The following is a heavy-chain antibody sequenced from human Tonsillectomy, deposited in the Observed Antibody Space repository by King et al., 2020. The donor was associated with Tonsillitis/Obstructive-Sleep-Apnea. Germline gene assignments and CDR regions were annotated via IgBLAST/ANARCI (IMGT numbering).Heavy chain of an antibody. CDR2: IGSKAYGGTT. D-gene: IGHD6-6*01. J-gene: IGHJ4*02. V-gene: IGHV3-49*04. CDR1: GFTFGDYA. Sequence: QLVQSGGGLVQPGRSLRLSCRASGFTFGDYAMSWVRQAPGKGLEWVGFIGSKAYGGTTEYAASVKGRFTISRDDSKGIAYLQMNSLKTEDTAVYYCAGDLLTARNSWGQGTLVTVSS. CDR3: AGDLLTARNS.